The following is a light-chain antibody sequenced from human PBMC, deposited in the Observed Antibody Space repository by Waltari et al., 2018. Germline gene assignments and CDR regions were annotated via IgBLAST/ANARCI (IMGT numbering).Light chain of an antibody. CDR1: QSVTRAL. V-gene: IGKV3-20*01. CDR2: GAS. CDR3: QHYVRLPAT. J-gene: IGKJ1*01. Sequence: EILLTQSPGTLSLSPGERATLSCRASQSVTRALAWYQQKPGQAPRLLIDGASNRATGIPDRVSGSGSGTDFSLTISRLEPEDFAVYYCQHYVRLPATFGQGTKVEIK.